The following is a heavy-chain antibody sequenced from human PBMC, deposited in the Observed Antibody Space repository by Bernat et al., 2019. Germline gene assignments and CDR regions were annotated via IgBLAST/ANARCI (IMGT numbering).Heavy chain of an antibody. CDR2: VSASNGDT. J-gene: IGHJ2*01. CDR3: ATASVSLYWYFDL. Sequence: QGELVQSGTEMKKLGASVRVSCKAPGFIFTSNGFAWVRQAPGQWLEWMGSVSASNGDTQYAQKFQGRVLMTTDSSTTTAYMELKNLGSDDTAVYFCATASVSLYWYFDLWGRGTLVTVSS. CDR1: GFIFTSNG. V-gene: IGHV1-18*01.